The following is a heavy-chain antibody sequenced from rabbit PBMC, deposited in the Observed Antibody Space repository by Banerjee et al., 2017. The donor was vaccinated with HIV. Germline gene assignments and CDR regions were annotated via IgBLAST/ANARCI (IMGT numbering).Heavy chain of an antibody. CDR3: ARDLAGVIGWNFNL. CDR1: GIDFSTYG. Sequence: QEYLEESGGDLVKPGASLTLTCKASGIDFSTYGISWVRQAPGKGLEWIACINTISGDTVYATWAKGRFTISKASWTTVTLQMTSLTAADTASYFCARDLAGVIGWNFNLWGQGTLVTVS. J-gene: IGHJ4*01. CDR2: INTISGDT. D-gene: IGHD4-1*01. V-gene: IGHV1S45*01.